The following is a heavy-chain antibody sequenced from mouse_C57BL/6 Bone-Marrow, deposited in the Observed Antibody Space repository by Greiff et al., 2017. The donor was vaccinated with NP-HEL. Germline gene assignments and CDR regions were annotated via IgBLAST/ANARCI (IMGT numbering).Heavy chain of an antibody. CDR1: GYTFTSYW. J-gene: IGHJ1*03. Sequence: QVQLQQSGAELVMPGASVKLSCKASGYTFTSYWMHWVKQRPGQGLEWIGEIDPSDSYTNYNQKFKGKSTLTVDKSSSTAYMPLSSLTSEDSAVYYCARRGIYYYGSSYGYFDVWGTGTTVTVSS. D-gene: IGHD1-1*01. CDR3: ARRGIYYYGSSYGYFDV. CDR2: IDPSDSYT. V-gene: IGHV1-69*01.